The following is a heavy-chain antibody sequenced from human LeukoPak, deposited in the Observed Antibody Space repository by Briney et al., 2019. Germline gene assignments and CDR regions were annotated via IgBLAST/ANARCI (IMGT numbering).Heavy chain of an antibody. V-gene: IGHV1-46*01. Sequence: ASVKVSCKASGYTFTSYYMHWVRQAPGQGLEWMGIINPSGGSTSYAQKFQGRVTITADESTSTAYMELSSLRSEDTAVYYCARGGVVTDDAFDIWGQGTMVTVSS. CDR2: INPSGGST. CDR3: ARGGVVTDDAFDI. CDR1: GYTFTSYY. J-gene: IGHJ3*02. D-gene: IGHD2-21*02.